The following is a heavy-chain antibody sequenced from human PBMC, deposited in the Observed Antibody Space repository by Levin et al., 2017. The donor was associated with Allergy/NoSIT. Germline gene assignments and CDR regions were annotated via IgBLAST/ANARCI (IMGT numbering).Heavy chain of an antibody. CDR1: GYTFSNFG. V-gene: IGHV1-18*01. CDR3: ARNGTGGPDHDHQPLDV. J-gene: IGHJ6*01. D-gene: IGHD2-2*01. CDR2: IGGHNGYS. Sequence: ASVKVSCKTSGYTFSNFGITWVRQASGQGPEWVGWIGGHNGYSKYAQKFQGRVTLTTDPSTSTAYMELKSLRSDDTGIYYGARNGTGGPDHDHQPLDVWGQGTTVTVSS.